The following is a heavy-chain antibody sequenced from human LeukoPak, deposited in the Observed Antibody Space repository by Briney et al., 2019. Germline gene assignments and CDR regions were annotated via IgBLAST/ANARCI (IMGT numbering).Heavy chain of an antibody. D-gene: IGHD5-24*01. CDR3: AKELREMATRAEYFQH. J-gene: IGHJ1*01. V-gene: IGHV3-30*18. CDR2: ISYDGSNK. CDR1: GFTFSNYW. Sequence: GGSLRLSCAASGFTFSNYWMSWVRQAPGKGLEWVAVISYDGSNKYYADSVKGRFTISRDNSKNTLYLQMNSLRAEDTAVYYCAKELREMATRAEYFQHWGQGTLVTVSS.